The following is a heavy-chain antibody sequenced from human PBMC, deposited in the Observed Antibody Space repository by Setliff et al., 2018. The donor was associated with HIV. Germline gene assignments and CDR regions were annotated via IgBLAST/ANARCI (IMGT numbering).Heavy chain of an antibody. V-gene: IGHV1-2*02. CDR3: ARDNRTGYSGGWPLDY. CDR2: IIPFFGAP. Sequence: ASVKVSCKASGGTFTNYAISWVRQAPGQGLEWMGGIIPFFGAPNYAQKFQGRVTVTRDTPISTAYMEIKKLTSDDTAVYYCARDNRTGYSGGWPLDYWGQGTVVTVS. CDR1: GGTFTNYA. J-gene: IGHJ4*02. D-gene: IGHD5-12*01.